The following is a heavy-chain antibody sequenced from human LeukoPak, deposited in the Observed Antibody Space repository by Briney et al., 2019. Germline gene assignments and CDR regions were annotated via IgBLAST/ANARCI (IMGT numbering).Heavy chain of an antibody. CDR2: INSDGSST. CDR1: GFTLSSYA. D-gene: IGHD6-6*01. CDR3: ARGLSGYASSLGY. V-gene: IGHV3-74*01. Sequence: GGSLRLSCAASGFTLSSYAMSWVRQAPGKGLVWVSRINSDGSSTSYADSVRGRFSISRDNAKNTLYLQMNSLRAEDTAVYYCARGLSGYASSLGYWGQGTLVTVSA. J-gene: IGHJ4*02.